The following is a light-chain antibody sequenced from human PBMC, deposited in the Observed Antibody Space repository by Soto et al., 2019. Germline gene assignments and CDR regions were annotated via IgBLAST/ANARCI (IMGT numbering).Light chain of an antibody. CDR3: QPWGTGIQV. V-gene: IGLV4-69*01. CDR2: LNSDGSH. CDR1: SGHSSYA. Sequence: QTVVTQSPSASASLGASVKLTCTLSSGHSSYAIAWHQQQPEKGPRYLMKLNSDGSHSKGDGIPDRFSGSSSGAERYLTISSLQSEDEADYYCQPWGTGIQVFGGGTKLTVL. J-gene: IGLJ2*01.